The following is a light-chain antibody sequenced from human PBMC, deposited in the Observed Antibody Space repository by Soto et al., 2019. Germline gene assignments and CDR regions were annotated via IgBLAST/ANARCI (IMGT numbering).Light chain of an antibody. CDR3: HQYANAPLT. CDR2: HGS. V-gene: IGKV3D-20*01. J-gene: IGKJ4*01. CDR1: QSVSRSY. Sequence: EIVLTQSPDTLSLSPGERATLSCGASQSVSRSYLAWYQQKPGLAPRLLIYHGSTRATGIPDRFSGSGSGTEFTLTISRLEPEDFAVYYCHQYANAPLTFGGGTRVEI.